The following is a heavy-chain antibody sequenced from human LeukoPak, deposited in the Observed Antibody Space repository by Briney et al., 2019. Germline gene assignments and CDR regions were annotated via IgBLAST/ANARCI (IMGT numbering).Heavy chain of an antibody. J-gene: IGHJ6*02. CDR1: GFTFRSYW. CDR3: ARDLELPNYYYYYGMDV. D-gene: IGHD1-7*01. Sequence: GGSLRLSCAASGFTFRSYWLTWVRQAPGKGLEWVANIKQDGSEKNYVDSVKGRFTISRDNAKNSLYLQMNSLRAEDTAVYYCARDLELPNYYYYYGMDVWGQGTTVTASS. CDR2: IKQDGSEK. V-gene: IGHV3-7*01.